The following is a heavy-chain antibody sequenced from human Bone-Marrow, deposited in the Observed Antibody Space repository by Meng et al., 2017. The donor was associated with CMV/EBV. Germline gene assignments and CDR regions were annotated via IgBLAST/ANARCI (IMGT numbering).Heavy chain of an antibody. CDR2: INHSGST. D-gene: IGHD2-2*01. Sequence: SETLSLTCTVSGASIRGYYWSWIRQPPGKGLEWIGEINHSGSTNYNPSLKSRVTISVDTSKNQFSLKLSSVTAADTAVYYCARGVGYCSSTSCSRGWFDPWGQGTLVTVSS. CDR1: GASIRGYY. J-gene: IGHJ5*02. CDR3: ARGVGYCSSTSCSRGWFDP. V-gene: IGHV4-34*01.